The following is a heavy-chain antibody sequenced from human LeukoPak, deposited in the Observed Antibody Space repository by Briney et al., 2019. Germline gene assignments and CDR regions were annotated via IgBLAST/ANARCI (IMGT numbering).Heavy chain of an antibody. Sequence: PGGSLRLSCAVSGFIFGDYAMSWVRQAPGKGLEWVANINQDGTEKYYVDSVKGRFTISRDNAKNSLYLQMNSLRAEDTAVYYCARAGWEESCLDYWGQGTLVTVSS. CDR2: INQDGTEK. D-gene: IGHD1-26*01. CDR3: ARAGWEESCLDY. J-gene: IGHJ4*02. CDR1: GFIFGDYA. V-gene: IGHV3-7*01.